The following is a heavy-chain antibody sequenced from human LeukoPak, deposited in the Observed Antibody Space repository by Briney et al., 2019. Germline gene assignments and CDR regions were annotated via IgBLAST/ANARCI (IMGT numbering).Heavy chain of an antibody. D-gene: IGHD4-4*01. V-gene: IGHV1-18*01. J-gene: IGHJ6*02. Sequence: GASVKVSCKASGYTFTSYGISWVRQAPGQGLEWMGWISAYNGNTNYAQKLQGRVTMTTDTSTSTAYMELRSLRSDDTAVYYCARGDYSNPIYYYYYGMDVWGQGTTVTVSS. CDR3: ARGDYSNPIYYYYYGMDV. CDR2: ISAYNGNT. CDR1: GYTFTSYG.